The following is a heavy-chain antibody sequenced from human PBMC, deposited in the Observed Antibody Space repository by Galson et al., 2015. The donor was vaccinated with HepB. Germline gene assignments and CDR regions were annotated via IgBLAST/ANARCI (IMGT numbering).Heavy chain of an antibody. CDR1: GFTFSGSA. CDR3: TRHGDSGSYPPAPTNWLDP. V-gene: IGHV3-73*01. D-gene: IGHD1-26*01. CDR2: IRSKANSYAT. J-gene: IGHJ5*02. Sequence: SLRLSCAASGFTFSGSAMHWVRQASGKGLEWVGRIRSKANSYATAYAASVKGRFTISRDDSKNTAYLQMNSLKTEDTAVYYCTRHGDSGSYPPAPTNWLDPWGQGTLVTVSS.